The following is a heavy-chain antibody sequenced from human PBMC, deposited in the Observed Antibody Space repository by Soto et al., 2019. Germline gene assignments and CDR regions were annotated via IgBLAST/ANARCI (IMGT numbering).Heavy chain of an antibody. CDR2: IYWDDDK. D-gene: IGHD6-19*01. J-gene: IGHJ4*02. Sequence: QITLKESGPTLVKPTQTLTLTCSFSGFSLTTSGVGVGWIRQPPGKALEWLALIYWDDDKRYIPSLQSRLTITKDTSKNQVVLTMTNIDPVDTATYYCAQGIAVAYWGQGTLVTVSS. CDR3: AQGIAVAY. CDR1: GFSLTTSGVG. V-gene: IGHV2-5*02.